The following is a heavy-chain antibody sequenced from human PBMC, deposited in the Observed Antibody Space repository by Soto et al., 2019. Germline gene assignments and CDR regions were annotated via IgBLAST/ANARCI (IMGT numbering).Heavy chain of an antibody. D-gene: IGHD1-26*01. J-gene: IGHJ4*02. CDR3: ARIERVAWAFDD. V-gene: IGHV4-31*03. CDR2: IYHSGYT. Sequence: TSETLSLTCTVSGGSISSAAYYWSWVRQYPGKGLEWIAYIYHSGYTYYNLSLRSRLSISVDTSKNQFSLRLRSMTAADTAVYYCARIERVAWAFDDWGQGALVTVSS. CDR1: GGSISSAAYY.